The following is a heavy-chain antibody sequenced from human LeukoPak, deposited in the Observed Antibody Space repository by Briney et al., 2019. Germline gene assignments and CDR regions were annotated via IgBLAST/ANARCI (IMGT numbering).Heavy chain of an antibody. D-gene: IGHD3-10*01. CDR3: ARGAGRFGELFDY. Sequence: SETLSLTCTVSGGSISSSSYYWGWIRQPPGKGLEWIGSIYDRGSTYYNPSLKSRVTISVDTSKNQFSLKLSSVTAADTAVYSCARGAGRFGELFDYWGQGTLVTVSS. J-gene: IGHJ4*02. CDR1: GGSISSSSYY. CDR2: IYDRGST. V-gene: IGHV4-39*01.